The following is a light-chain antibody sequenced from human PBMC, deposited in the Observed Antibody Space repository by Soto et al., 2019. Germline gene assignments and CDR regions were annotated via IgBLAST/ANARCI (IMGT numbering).Light chain of an antibody. V-gene: IGKV3D-20*01. CDR2: DAS. J-gene: IGKJ1*01. CDR1: QRVXSSY. CDR3: QQYGSARMT. Sequence: EIEFTQSPSPLPSSPGERATLSCGASQRVXSSYLAWYQQKPGLAPSLLXYDASSMAKGSPDRLSGSGSGTDFTLTISRLEPEDCASYYCQQYGSARMTFGQGTKVDIK.